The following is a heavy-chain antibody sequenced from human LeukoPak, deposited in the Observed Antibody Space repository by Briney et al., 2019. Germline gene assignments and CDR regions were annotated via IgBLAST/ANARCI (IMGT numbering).Heavy chain of an antibody. CDR1: GFTFSSHS. J-gene: IGHJ4*02. CDR3: AREEAVAGFSQLNFDY. Sequence: PGGSLRLSCAASGFTFSSHSMNWVPPAPGKGLEWVSSISSSSSYIYYADSVKGRFTISRDNAKNSLYLKMNSLRAEDTAVYYCAREEAVAGFSQLNFDYWGQGTLVTVSS. CDR2: ISSSSSYI. V-gene: IGHV3-21*01. D-gene: IGHD6-19*01.